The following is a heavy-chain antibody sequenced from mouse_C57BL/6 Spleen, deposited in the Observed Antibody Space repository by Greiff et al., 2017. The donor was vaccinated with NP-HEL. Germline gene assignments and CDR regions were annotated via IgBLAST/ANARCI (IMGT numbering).Heavy chain of an antibody. V-gene: IGHV7-3*01. J-gene: IGHJ4*01. CDR2: IRNKANGYTT. CDR3: ARLRGNAMDY. D-gene: IGHD1-1*01. CDR1: GFTFTAYY. Sequence: EVQLQESGGGLVQPGGSLSLSCAASGFTFTAYYMSWVRQPPGKALEWLGFIRNKANGYTTEYSASVKGRFTISRDNSQSILYLQMNALRAEDSATYCCARLRGNAMDYWGKGTSVTVSS.